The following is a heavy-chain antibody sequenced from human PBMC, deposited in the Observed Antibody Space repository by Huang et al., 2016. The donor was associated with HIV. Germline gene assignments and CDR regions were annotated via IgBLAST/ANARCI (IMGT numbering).Heavy chain of an antibody. Sequence: QVQLQESGPGLVKPSETLSLTCTVSGGSISTHYWSWIRQPQGKGLEWIGSIDYSGSTNYSPALKSRVTILLDTSKNQFSLRVNSVTAADTAMYYCARDHHDFWRGYRRMYFFDHWGQGTLVTVSS. CDR2: IDYSGST. J-gene: IGHJ4*02. CDR1: GGSISTHY. D-gene: IGHD3-3*01. V-gene: IGHV4-59*11. CDR3: ARDHHDFWRGYRRMYFFDH.